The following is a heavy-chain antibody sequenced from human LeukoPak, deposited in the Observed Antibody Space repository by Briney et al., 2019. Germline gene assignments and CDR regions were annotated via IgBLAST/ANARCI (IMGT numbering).Heavy chain of an antibody. Sequence: PSETLSLTCTVSGGSVTTYYWSWIRQSAGKGLVWIGHISTSGTTTYNPSLKSRVTMSVDTSKNQFSLKLTSVTAADTAVYYCAREATVVGATIIWGQGTLVTVSS. D-gene: IGHD1-26*01. CDR2: ISTSGTT. V-gene: IGHV4-4*07. CDR1: GGSVTTYY. J-gene: IGHJ4*02. CDR3: AREATVVGATII.